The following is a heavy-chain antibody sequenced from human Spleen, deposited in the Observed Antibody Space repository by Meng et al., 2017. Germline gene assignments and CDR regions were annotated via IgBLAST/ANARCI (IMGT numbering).Heavy chain of an antibody. CDR1: GFTFSNYW. D-gene: IGHD1-26*01. J-gene: IGHJ5*02. CDR3: SKDGGGSLFDP. Sequence: GESLKISCEGSGFTFSNYWMSWVRQAPGKGLEWVSSIGSSSGYIWYADSVKGRFTISRDNAKDSLYLQMNSLRGEDTAVYYCSKDGGGSLFDPWGQGTLVTVSS. CDR2: IGSSSGYI. V-gene: IGHV3-21*01.